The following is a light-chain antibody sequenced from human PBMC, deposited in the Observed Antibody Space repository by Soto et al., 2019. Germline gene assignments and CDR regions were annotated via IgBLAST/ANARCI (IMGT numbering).Light chain of an antibody. J-gene: IGKJ1*01. CDR1: QSVSSW. CDR2: KAS. CDR3: QQYHGYFRT. V-gene: IGKV1-5*03. Sequence: DIQMTQSPSTLSASVGDRVTITCRASQSVSSWLAWHQQKAGKPPRLLIYKASSLESGGPSRFSGSGSGTEFTLTISSLQPDDFATYYCQQYHGYFRTFGQGTKVEIK.